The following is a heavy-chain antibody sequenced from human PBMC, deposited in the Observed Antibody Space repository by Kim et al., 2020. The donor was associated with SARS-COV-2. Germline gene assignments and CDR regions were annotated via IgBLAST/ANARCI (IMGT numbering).Heavy chain of an antibody. D-gene: IGHD3-16*02. CDR3: ARSGYYDYVWGSYRYTSGFDY. V-gene: IGHV3-30*04. CDR2: ISYDGSNK. Sequence: GGSLRLSCAASGFTFSSYAMHWVRQAPGKGLEWVAVISYDGSNKYYADSVKGRFTISRDNSKNTLYLQMNSLRAEDTAVYYCARSGYYDYVWGSYRYTSGFDYWGQGTLVTVSS. CDR1: GFTFSSYA. J-gene: IGHJ4*02.